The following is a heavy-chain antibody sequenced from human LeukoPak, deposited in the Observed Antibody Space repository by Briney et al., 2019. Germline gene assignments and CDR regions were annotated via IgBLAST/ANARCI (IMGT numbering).Heavy chain of an antibody. CDR1: GGSISSYY. J-gene: IGHJ6*03. Sequence: PSETLSLTCTVSGGSISSYYWSWIRQPAGKGLEWIGRIYTSGSTNYNPSLKSRVTMSVDTSKNQFSLKLSSVTAADTAVYYCARAVQRGFSYYYYMDVWGKGTTVTVSS. CDR3: ARAVQRGFSYYYYMDV. D-gene: IGHD3-16*01. V-gene: IGHV4-4*07. CDR2: IYTSGST.